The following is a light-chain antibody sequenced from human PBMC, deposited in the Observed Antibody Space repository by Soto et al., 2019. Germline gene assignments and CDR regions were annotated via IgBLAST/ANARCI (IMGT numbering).Light chain of an antibody. J-gene: IGKJ5*01. V-gene: IGKV1-5*01. Sequence: DIQMTQSPSTLSASVGDRVTITCRASQTISNWLAWYQQKPGKAPTLLIYDASTLERGVPSRFSGTGSGTEFTLTISSLQPDDFATYYCQQYNSYSITFGQGTRLEIK. CDR1: QTISNW. CDR2: DAS. CDR3: QQYNSYSIT.